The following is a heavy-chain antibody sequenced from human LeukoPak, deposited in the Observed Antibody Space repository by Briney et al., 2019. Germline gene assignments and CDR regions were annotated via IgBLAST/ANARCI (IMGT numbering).Heavy chain of an antibody. V-gene: IGHV4-59*01. D-gene: IGHD6-19*01. CDR3: ARALYIAVAGTIHWYFDL. J-gene: IGHJ2*01. Sequence: SETLSLTCTVSGGSISNYYWRWIRQPPGKGLEWIGYIYYSGSTNYNPSLKSRVTISVDTSKNQFSLKLGSVTAADTAVYYCARALYIAVAGTIHWYFDLWGRGTLVTVSS. CDR2: IYYSGST. CDR1: GGSISNYY.